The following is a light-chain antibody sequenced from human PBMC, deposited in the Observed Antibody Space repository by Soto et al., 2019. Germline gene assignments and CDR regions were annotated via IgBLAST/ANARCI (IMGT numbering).Light chain of an antibody. CDR3: SSYTSSSLHV. CDR2: DVS. J-gene: IGLJ1*01. V-gene: IGLV2-14*03. Sequence: QSALTQPASVSGSPGQSITISRTGTKNEVGGYNYVSWYQQHPCKAPKLMIYDVSNRPSGVFNRFSGSKSGNTASLTISGLQAEDEADYYCSSYTSSSLHVFGTGTKVTVL. CDR1: KNEVGGYNY.